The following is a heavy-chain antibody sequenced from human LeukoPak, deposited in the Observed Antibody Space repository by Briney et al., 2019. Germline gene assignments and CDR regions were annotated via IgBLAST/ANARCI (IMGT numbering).Heavy chain of an antibody. V-gene: IGHV1-69*05. CDR3: ARSAAYDTLRGGRGPVDY. Sequence: GASVKVSCKASGGTLNSYVISWVRQAPGQGLEWMGGIIPISGTTNYAQKFQGRVTMTRNTSISTAYMELSSLRSDDTAVYYCARSAAYDTLRGGRGPVDYWGQGTLVTVSS. D-gene: IGHD2-21*01. CDR2: IIPISGTT. CDR1: GGTLNSYV. J-gene: IGHJ4*02.